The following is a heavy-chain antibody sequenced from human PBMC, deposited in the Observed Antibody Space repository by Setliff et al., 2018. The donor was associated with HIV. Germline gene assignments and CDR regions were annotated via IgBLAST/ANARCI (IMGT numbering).Heavy chain of an antibody. J-gene: IGHJ6*03. CDR1: GFTFNNYN. CDR2: ISSDSSTK. D-gene: IGHD4-4*01. V-gene: IGHV3-48*01. Sequence: LRLSCAASGFTFNNYNMNWVRQAPGKGLEWVSDISSDSSTKYYADSVKGRFTISRDNAKNSLYLQMNSLRAEDTPVYYCARSDNKYSNYYYYYMDVWGKGTMVTVSS. CDR3: ARSDNKYSNYYYYYMDV.